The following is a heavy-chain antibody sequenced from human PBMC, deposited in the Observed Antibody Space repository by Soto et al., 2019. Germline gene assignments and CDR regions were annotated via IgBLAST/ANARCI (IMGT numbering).Heavy chain of an antibody. D-gene: IGHD6-19*01. CDR1: GFTFSSYG. V-gene: IGHV3-23*04. CDR3: AKCGSGGCY. CDR2: ISGSGGST. J-gene: IGHJ4*02. Sequence: VQLEESGGGVVQPGRSLRLSCAASGFTFSSYGMHWVRQAPGKGLEWVSAISGSGGSTYYADSVKGRFTISRDNSKNTLYLQMNSLRAEDTAVYYCAKCGSGGCYWGQGTLVTVSS.